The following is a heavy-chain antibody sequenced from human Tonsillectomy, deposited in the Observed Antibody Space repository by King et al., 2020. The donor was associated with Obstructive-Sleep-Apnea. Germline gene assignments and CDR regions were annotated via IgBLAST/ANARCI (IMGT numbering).Heavy chain of an antibody. V-gene: IGHV4-39*07. CDR1: GGSISSRSYF. D-gene: IGHD3-22*01. CDR3: AGYHGSSGYLFHY. Sequence: QLQESGPGLVKPSETLSLICTVSGGSISSRSYFWGWIRQPPGKGLEWIGNFYYNGNTYYNPSLKSRVTISVDTSKNHLSLKVNSVTAADTAVYHCAGYHGSSGYLFHYWGQGTLVTVSS. J-gene: IGHJ4*02. CDR2: FYYNGNT.